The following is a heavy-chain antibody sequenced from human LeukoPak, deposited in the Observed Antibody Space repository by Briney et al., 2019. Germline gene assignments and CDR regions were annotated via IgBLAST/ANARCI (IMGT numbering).Heavy chain of an antibody. V-gene: IGHV4-39*01. D-gene: IGHD4-23*01. CDR3: AAPYGGNSDAVDY. CDR1: GGSISSSSYY. J-gene: IGHJ4*02. CDR2: IYYSGST. Sequence: SETLSLTCTVSGGSISSSSYYWGWIRQPPGQGLEWIGSIYYSGSTYYNPSLKSRVTISVDTSKNQFSLKLRSVTAADTAVYYCAAPYGGNSDAVDYWGQGTLVTVSS.